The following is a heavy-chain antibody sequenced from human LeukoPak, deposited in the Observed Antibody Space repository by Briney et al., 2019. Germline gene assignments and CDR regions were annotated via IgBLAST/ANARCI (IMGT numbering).Heavy chain of an antibody. CDR1: GGSVSNNRAS. J-gene: IGHJ6*02. V-gene: IGHV6-1*01. Sequence: SRTLSHTCAISGGSVSNNRASWNWTRQSPSRGLEWLGKTLYRSKWYNDYAVSVKSRITINPDTSKNQFSRQLNSVTPEDTAVYYCARAHYYGMDVWGQGTTVTVAS. CDR2: TLYRSKWYN. CDR3: ARAHYYGMDV.